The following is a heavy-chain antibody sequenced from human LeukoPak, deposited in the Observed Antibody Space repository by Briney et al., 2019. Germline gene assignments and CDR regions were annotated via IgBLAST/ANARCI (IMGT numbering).Heavy chain of an antibody. Sequence: GSLRLSCAASGFTVSSNYMSWVRQAPGRGLEWVSVIYSCGSTYYADSVKGRFTISRDNSKNTLYLQINSLRAEDTAVYYCARGLVTACDYWGQGTLVTVSS. CDR3: ARGLVTACDY. CDR2: IYSCGST. J-gene: IGHJ4*02. CDR1: GFTVSSNY. V-gene: IGHV3-66*03. D-gene: IGHD6-19*01.